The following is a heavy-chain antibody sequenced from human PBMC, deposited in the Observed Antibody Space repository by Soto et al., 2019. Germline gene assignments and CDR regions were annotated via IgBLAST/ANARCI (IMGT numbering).Heavy chain of an antibody. D-gene: IGHD3-16*01. V-gene: IGHV3-21*01. CDR2: ISSSSRDI. CDR3: ARGSWGGDGIDV. J-gene: IGHJ6*02. CDR1: GFIFRTYT. Sequence: AGSLTLSCAASGFIFRTYTINWFRQAPGKGLEWVASISSSSRDIFYADSVKARFTIPRDNANSSVDLQMNSLRVGDTAIYYCARGSWGGDGIDVWGQGTTVTVSS.